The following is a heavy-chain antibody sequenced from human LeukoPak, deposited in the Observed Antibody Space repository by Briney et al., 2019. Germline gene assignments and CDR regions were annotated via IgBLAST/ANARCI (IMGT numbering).Heavy chain of an antibody. V-gene: IGHV3-23*01. CDR1: GFIFSSYV. D-gene: IGHD2-15*01. Sequence: GGSLRLSCEASGFIFSSYVMGWVRQAPGKGLEWVSSISVGGGDTFTADSVKGRFTISRDNSKNTLYLQMNSLRAEDTAVYYCAKDFRPRGIVVVVAANDYWGQGTLVTVSS. CDR3: AKDFRPRGIVVVVAANDY. CDR2: ISVGGGDT. J-gene: IGHJ4*02.